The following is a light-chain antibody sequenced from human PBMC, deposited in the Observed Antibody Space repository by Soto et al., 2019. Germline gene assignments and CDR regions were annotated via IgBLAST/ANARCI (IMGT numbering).Light chain of an antibody. Sequence: QSVLAQPASVSGSPGQSITTSCTGTSSDVGRYNYVAWYQQHPGKAPKVLIFEVSNRPSGVSSRFSGSKSGNTASLNISGLQAEDEADYYCSSYATSSTLVFGTGTKVTVL. J-gene: IGLJ1*01. CDR1: SSDVGRYNY. V-gene: IGLV2-14*01. CDR3: SSYATSSTLV. CDR2: EVS.